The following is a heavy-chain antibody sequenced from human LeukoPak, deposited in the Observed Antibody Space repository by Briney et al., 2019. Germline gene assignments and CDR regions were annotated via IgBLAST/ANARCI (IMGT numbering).Heavy chain of an antibody. Sequence: SETLSLTCAVHGGSFSGYYWSWIRQPPGKGLEWIGEINHSGSTNYNPSLKSRVTISVDTSKNQFSLKLSSVTAADTAVYYCARLHSYGSHSFDRWGQGTLVTVSS. CDR1: GGSFSGYY. D-gene: IGHD5-18*01. CDR2: INHSGST. V-gene: IGHV4-34*01. CDR3: ARLHSYGSHSFDR. J-gene: IGHJ5*02.